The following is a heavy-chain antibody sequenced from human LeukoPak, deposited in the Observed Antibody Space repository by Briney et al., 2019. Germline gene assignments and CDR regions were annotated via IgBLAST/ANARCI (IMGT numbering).Heavy chain of an antibody. CDR1: GASVTSSY. D-gene: IGHD6-6*01. J-gene: IGHJ3*02. V-gene: IGHV4-4*07. CDR3: ARDTGARPRAFDI. Sequence: SKTLSLTCTVSGASVTSSYLSWIRQPAGKGLEWIGRLYTSGSPNYNPSLQSRVTMSVDTSRNQFSLKLTSVTAADTAVYYCARDTGARPRAFDIWGQGTVVTVSS. CDR2: LYTSGSP.